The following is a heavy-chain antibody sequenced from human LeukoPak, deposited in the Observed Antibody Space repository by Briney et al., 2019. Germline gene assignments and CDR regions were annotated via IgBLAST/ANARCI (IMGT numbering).Heavy chain of an antibody. D-gene: IGHD2-15*01. V-gene: IGHV1-8*01. CDR3: ARAAKLCSGGGCYGVRCFDP. CDR1: GYTFTSYD. CDR2: MNPNSGNT. Sequence: ASVKVSCKASGYTFTSYDINWVRQATGQGLEWMGWMNPNSGNTGYAQKFQGRVTMTRNTSISTAYMELSSLRSEDTAVYYCARAAKLCSGGGCYGVRCFDPWGQGTLVTVSS. J-gene: IGHJ5*02.